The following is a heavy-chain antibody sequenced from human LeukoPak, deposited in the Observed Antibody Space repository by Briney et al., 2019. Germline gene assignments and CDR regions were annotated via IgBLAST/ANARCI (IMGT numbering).Heavy chain of an antibody. Sequence: GGSLRLSCAASGFTFGSHWMNWVRQAPGKGPVWVSRINGDGSSTVYADSVQGRFSISRDNAKSTLYLHMNSLRAEDTAVYYCAREGGGYCSGINCWKWFDPWGQGTLVTVSS. CDR1: GFTFGSHW. CDR2: INGDGSST. D-gene: IGHD2-15*01. J-gene: IGHJ5*02. CDR3: AREGGGYCSGINCWKWFDP. V-gene: IGHV3-74*01.